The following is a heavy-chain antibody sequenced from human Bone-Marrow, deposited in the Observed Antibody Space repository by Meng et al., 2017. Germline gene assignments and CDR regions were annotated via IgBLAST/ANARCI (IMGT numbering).Heavy chain of an antibody. D-gene: IGHD2-2*01. CDR1: GFTFSSYW. V-gene: IGHV3-7*01. CDR3: ARDFRIFRVQQTPYYYYYGMDV. CDR2: IKQDGSEK. J-gene: IGHJ6*02. Sequence: GGSLRLSCAASGFTFSSYWMSWVRQAPGKGLEWVANIKQDGSEKYYVDSVKGRFTISRDNAKNSLYLQMNSLRAEDTAVYYCARDFRIFRVQQTPYYYYYGMDVWGQGPTVTVSS.